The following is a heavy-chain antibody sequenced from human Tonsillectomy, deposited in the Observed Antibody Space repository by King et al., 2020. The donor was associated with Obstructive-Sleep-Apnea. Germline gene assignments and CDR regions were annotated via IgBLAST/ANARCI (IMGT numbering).Heavy chain of an antibody. CDR2: VYYSGST. Sequence: QLQESGPGLVKPSETLSLPCSVSGGSISSSSNYWGWIRQPPGKGLEWIGSVYYSGSTYHNPSLKSRVTISVDTSKNQFSLTVSSVTAADTAVYYCARFWGSGWDENYFDYWGQGTLVTVSS. J-gene: IGHJ4*02. CDR3: ARFWGSGWDENYFDY. CDR1: GGSISSSSNY. V-gene: IGHV4-39*07. D-gene: IGHD6-19*01.